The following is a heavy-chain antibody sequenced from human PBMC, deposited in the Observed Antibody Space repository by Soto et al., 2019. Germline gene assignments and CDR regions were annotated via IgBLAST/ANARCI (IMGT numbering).Heavy chain of an antibody. V-gene: IGHV3-23*01. CDR1: GFTFSSYA. CDR2: ISGSGGST. Sequence: ASLRLSCEASGFTFSSYAMSWVRQAPGKGLEWVSAISGSGGSTYYADSVKGRFTISRDNSKNTLYLQMNSLRAEDTSVYYCAKYGARRDASAIWGQGSMVLVSS. CDR3: AKYGARRDASAI. J-gene: IGHJ3*02. D-gene: IGHD4-17*01.